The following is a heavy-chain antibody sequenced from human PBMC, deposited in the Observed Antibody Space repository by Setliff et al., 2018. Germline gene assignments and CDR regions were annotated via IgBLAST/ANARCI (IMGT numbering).Heavy chain of an antibody. D-gene: IGHD6-19*01. Sequence: PSETLSLTCTVSGASIRSYYWSWIRQPAGKGLEWIGHINRRGSTNFSPSLKSRVTISLDTSKNQFSLNLASVTAADTAVYYCARASSGWYSAYYYYMDVWGKGTTVTVSS. CDR1: GASIRSYY. J-gene: IGHJ6*03. CDR3: ARASSGWYSAYYYYMDV. CDR2: INRRGST. V-gene: IGHV4-4*07.